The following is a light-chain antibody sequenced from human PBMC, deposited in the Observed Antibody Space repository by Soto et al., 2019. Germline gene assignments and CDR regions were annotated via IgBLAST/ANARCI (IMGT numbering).Light chain of an antibody. CDR1: QSVSSY. J-gene: IGKJ3*01. V-gene: IGKV3-11*01. Sequence: EIVLTQSPATLSLSPGERATLSCKARQSVSSYLAWYQQKPGQAPRLLIYDASNRATGIPARFSGSGSGTDFTLTISSLEPEDFAVYYGRQRSNWPPKRFTFGPGTKVEIK. CDR3: RQRSNWPPKRFT. CDR2: DAS.